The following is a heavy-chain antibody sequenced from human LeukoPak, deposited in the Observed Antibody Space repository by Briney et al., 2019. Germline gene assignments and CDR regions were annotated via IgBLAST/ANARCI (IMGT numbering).Heavy chain of an antibody. CDR1: GGSISSGSYY. CDR2: IYTSGST. V-gene: IGHV4-61*02. D-gene: IGHD3-3*01. Sequence: SKTLSLTCTVSGGSISSGSYYWSWIRQPAGKGLEWIGRIYTSGSTNYNPSLKSRVTISVDTSKNQFSLKLSSVTAAGTAVYYCATTDPLYYDDDFWSGSFQHWGQGTLVTVSS. J-gene: IGHJ1*01. CDR3: ATTDPLYYDDDFWSGSFQH.